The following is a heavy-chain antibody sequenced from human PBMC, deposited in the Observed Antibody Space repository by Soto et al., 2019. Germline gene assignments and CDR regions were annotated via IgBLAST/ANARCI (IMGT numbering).Heavy chain of an antibody. CDR2: ISYDGSNK. V-gene: IGHV3-30-3*01. J-gene: IGHJ6*02. CDR1: GFTFSSYA. D-gene: IGHD4-17*01. Sequence: PGGSLRLSCAASGFTFSSYAMHWVRQAPGKGLEWVAVISYDGSNKYYADSVKGRFTISRDNSKNTLYLQMNSLRAEDTAVYYCARDLTDYGGNYPKNYYYGMDVWGQGTTVTVSS. CDR3: ARDLTDYGGNYPKNYYYGMDV.